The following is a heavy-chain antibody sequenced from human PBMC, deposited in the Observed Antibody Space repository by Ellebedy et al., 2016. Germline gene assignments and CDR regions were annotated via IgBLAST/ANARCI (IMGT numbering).Heavy chain of an antibody. Sequence: SETLSLXXTVSGGSISSYYWSWIRQPPGKGLEWIGYIYYSGSTNYSPSLKSRVTISVDTSKNQFSLKLSSVTAADTAVYYCARRPYDSPPDYWGQGTLVTVSS. J-gene: IGHJ4*02. CDR2: IYYSGST. D-gene: IGHD3-22*01. V-gene: IGHV4-59*08. CDR1: GGSISSYY. CDR3: ARRPYDSPPDY.